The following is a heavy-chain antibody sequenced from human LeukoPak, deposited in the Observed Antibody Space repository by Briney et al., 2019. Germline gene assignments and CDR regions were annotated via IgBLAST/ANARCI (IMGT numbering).Heavy chain of an antibody. Sequence: GGSLRLSCVASGFTFSNYAMHWVRQAPGEGLEWVAVISYHGRDTYYADSLKGRLTISRDNSKNTLYLQMNSLRVEDTAVYYCAELGITMIGGVWGKGTTVTISS. CDR3: AELGITMIGGV. D-gene: IGHD3-10*02. CDR1: GFTFSNYA. CDR2: ISYHGRDT. V-gene: IGHV3-30*04. J-gene: IGHJ6*04.